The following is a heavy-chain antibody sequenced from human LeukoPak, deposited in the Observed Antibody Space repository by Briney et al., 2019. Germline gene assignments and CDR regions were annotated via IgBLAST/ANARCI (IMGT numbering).Heavy chain of an antibody. D-gene: IGHD3-16*01. J-gene: IGHJ4*02. V-gene: IGHV3-64D*06. CDR3: VKGGSYGPFDY. CDR2: ISSNGGST. Sequence: GGSLRLSCSASGFTFSSYTMRWIRQAPGEGLESVSAISSNGGSTYYADSVKGRFTISRDNSKNTLYLQMSSLRVEDTAVYYCVKGGSYGPFDYWGQGTLVTVSS. CDR1: GFTFSSYT.